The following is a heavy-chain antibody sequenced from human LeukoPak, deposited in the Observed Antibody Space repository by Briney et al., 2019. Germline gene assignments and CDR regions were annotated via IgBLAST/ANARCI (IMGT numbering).Heavy chain of an antibody. CDR2: IYYSGST. Sequence: SETLSLTCTVSGGSISSSSYYWGWIRQPPGKGLEWIGSIYYSGSTYYNPSLKSRVTISVDTSKNQFSLKLSSVTAADTAVYYCARQRGYSYGYEDKLFDYWGQGTLVTVSS. J-gene: IGHJ4*02. D-gene: IGHD5-18*01. CDR3: ARQRGYSYGYEDKLFDY. V-gene: IGHV4-39*01. CDR1: GGSISSSSYY.